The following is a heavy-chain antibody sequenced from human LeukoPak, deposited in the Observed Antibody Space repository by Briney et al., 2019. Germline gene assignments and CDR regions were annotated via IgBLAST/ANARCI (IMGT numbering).Heavy chain of an antibody. D-gene: IGHD5-18*01. CDR3: ARRNRWIQLWLSPPSYYYMDV. V-gene: IGHV4-61*02. Sequence: PSETLSLTCTVSGDSISSGSYYWSWIRQPAGEGLEWIGRIYSSGRTHYSPSLKSRVTISVDTSKNQFSLKLSSVTAADTAVYYCARRNRWIQLWLSPPSYYYMDVWGKGTTVTISS. CDR2: IYSSGRT. J-gene: IGHJ6*03. CDR1: GDSISSGSYY.